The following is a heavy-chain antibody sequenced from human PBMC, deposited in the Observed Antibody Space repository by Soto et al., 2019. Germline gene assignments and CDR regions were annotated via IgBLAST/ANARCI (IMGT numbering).Heavy chain of an antibody. Sequence: PGGSLRLSCAASGFTFSSYGMHWVRQAPGKGLEWVAVIWYDGSNKYYADSVKGRFTISRDNSKNTLYLQMNSLRAEDTAVYYCARTARPTDGQEFDYWAQGTLVTVSS. CDR1: GFTFSSYG. CDR2: IWYDGSNK. J-gene: IGHJ4*02. CDR3: ARTARPTDGQEFDY. V-gene: IGHV3-33*01.